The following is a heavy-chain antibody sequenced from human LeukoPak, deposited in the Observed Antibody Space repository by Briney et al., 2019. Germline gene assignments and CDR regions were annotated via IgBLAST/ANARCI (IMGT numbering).Heavy chain of an antibody. D-gene: IGHD4-11*01. CDR1: GFTFSSYA. J-gene: IGHJ4*02. CDR3: AGMYDYSNYWYGH. V-gene: IGHV3-23*01. Sequence: GGSLRLSCAASGFTFSSYAMTWVRQAPGKGLEWVSSITDSGVGTYYADSVKGRFTISRDNSKNTLYLQMNSLRAEDTAVYYCAGMYDYSNYWYGHWGQGTLVTVPS. CDR2: ITDSGVGT.